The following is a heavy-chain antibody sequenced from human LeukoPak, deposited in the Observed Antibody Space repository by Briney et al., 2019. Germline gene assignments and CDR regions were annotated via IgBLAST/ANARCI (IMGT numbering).Heavy chain of an antibody. D-gene: IGHD6-25*01. CDR2: IYYSGST. CDR3: ARDRRRGSGPFDY. Sequence: SETLSLTCTVSGVSISSYSWSWIRQPPGKGLEWIGYIYYSGSTNYNPSLKSRVTISVDTSKNQFSLKLTSVTAADTAVYYCARDRRRGSGPFDYWGQGTLVTVSS. CDR1: GVSISSYS. V-gene: IGHV4-59*12. J-gene: IGHJ4*02.